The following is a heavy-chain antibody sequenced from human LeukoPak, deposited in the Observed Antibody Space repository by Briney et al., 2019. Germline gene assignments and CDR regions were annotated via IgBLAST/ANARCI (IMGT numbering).Heavy chain of an antibody. CDR2: IIPILGIA. D-gene: IGHD1-7*01. V-gene: IGHV1-69*02. J-gene: IGHJ5*02. Sequence: GASVKVSCKASGGTFSSYTISWVRQAPGQGXXXXXRIIPILGIANYAQKFQGRVTITADKSTSTAYMELSSLRSEDTAVYYCARARYNWNYHWFDPWGQGTLVTVSS. CDR3: ARARYNWNYHWFDP. CDR1: GGTFSSYT.